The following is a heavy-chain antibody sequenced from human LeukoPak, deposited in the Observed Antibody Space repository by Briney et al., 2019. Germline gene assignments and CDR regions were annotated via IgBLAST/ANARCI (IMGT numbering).Heavy chain of an antibody. CDR3: ARDGKYDSSGVFDY. CDR2: VDPSGDIA. D-gene: IGHD3-22*01. J-gene: IGHJ4*02. Sequence: ASVKVSCKTSGYTFIHYYMHWVRQASGEGFEWMGIVDPSGDIATYAQKLQGRVTMTTDTSTSTAYMELRSLRSDDTAVYYCARDGKYDSSGVFDYWGQGTLVTVSS. CDR1: GYTFIHYY. V-gene: IGHV1-46*01.